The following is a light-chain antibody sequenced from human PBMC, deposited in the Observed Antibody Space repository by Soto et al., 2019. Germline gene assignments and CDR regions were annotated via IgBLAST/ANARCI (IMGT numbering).Light chain of an antibody. CDR3: QQYGSSVLT. V-gene: IGKV3-20*01. Sequence: EIVLTQCPDTLSLSPGEGATLSCRASQSVSTNSLAWYQQRPGQAPRPLIYGASSRATGTPDRFSGSGSGTDFTLIISRLEPEDFAVYYCQQYGSSVLTFGGGTKVDIK. CDR2: GAS. CDR1: QSVSTNS. J-gene: IGKJ4*01.